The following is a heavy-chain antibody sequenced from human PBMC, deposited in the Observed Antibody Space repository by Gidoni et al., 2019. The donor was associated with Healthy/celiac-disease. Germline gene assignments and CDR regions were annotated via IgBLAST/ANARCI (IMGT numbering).Heavy chain of an antibody. Sequence: QVQLQESGPGLVKPSQTLSLTCTVPGGSISSGGYYWSWIRQHPGKGLEWIGYIYYSGSTYYNPSLKSRVTISVDTSKNQFSLKLSSVTAADTAVYYCARVPMSVDTAMAKYYFDYWGQGTLVTVSS. CDR1: GGSISSGGYY. CDR3: ARVPMSVDTAMAKYYFDY. V-gene: IGHV4-31*03. J-gene: IGHJ4*02. CDR2: IYYSGST. D-gene: IGHD5-18*01.